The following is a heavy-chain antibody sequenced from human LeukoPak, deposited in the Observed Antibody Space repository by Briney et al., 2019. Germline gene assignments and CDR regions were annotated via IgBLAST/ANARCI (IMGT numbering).Heavy chain of an antibody. CDR1: GGSISSGGYS. J-gene: IGHJ4*02. CDR3: ASFSVSSDY. D-gene: IGHD3-3*01. Sequence: SQTLSLTCAVSGGSISSGGYSWSWIRQLAGKGLEWIGYIYHSGSTYCNPSLKSRVTISVDRSKNQFSLKLSSVTAADTAVYYCASFSVSSDYWGQGTLVTVSS. CDR2: IYHSGST. V-gene: IGHV4-30-2*01.